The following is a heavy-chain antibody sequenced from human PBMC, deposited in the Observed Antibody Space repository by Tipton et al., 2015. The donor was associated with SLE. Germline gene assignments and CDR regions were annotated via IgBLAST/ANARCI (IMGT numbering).Heavy chain of an antibody. CDR1: RGSLSSGNYY. CDR2: IFYSGNT. CDR3: ASRVADRRRDGPFRH. D-gene: IGHD6-6*01. V-gene: IGHV4-39*01. J-gene: IGHJ1*01. Sequence: LRLSCTASRGSLSSGNYYWVWIRQPPGKGLEWIGSIFYSGNTYYNPSLKSRVSISVDTSKNQFSLKLSSVTAADTAVYYCASRVADRRRDGPFRHWCQGARVTVS.